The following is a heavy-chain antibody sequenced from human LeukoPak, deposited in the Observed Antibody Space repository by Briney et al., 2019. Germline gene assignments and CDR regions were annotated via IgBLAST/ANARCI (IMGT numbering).Heavy chain of an antibody. V-gene: IGHV4-31*03. Sequence: SRTLSLTCTVSGGSISSGGYYWSWIRQHPGKGLEWIGYIYYSGSTYYNPSLKSRVTISVDTSKNQFSLKLSSVTAADTAVYYCARVDSSNYYDSSGYYLPYFDYRGQGTPVTVSS. CDR3: ARVDSSNYYDSSGYYLPYFDY. CDR1: GGSISSGGYY. D-gene: IGHD3-22*01. CDR2: IYYSGST. J-gene: IGHJ4*02.